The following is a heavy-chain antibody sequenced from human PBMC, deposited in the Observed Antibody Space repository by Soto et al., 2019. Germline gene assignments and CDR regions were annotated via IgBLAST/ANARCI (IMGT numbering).Heavy chain of an antibody. J-gene: IGHJ4*01. V-gene: IGHV3-23*01. CDR1: GFTFTSYS. Sequence: EVQLLQSGGGLVQPGGSLRLSCAASGFTFTSYSMTWVRQTPGKGLEWVAAVNPGGYSTYYADSVKGRFTISRNNSIKTLYVQMNSLTAQDTAVYYCAKVPTTGSGYDFDYR. D-gene: IGHD5-12*01. CDR3: AKVPTTGSGYDFDY. CDR2: VNPGGYST.